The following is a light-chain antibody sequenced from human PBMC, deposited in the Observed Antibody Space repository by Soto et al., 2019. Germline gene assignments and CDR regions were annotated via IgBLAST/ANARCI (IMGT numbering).Light chain of an antibody. V-gene: IGKV3-20*01. CDR3: HQYDNSFT. CDR2: GAS. Sequence: EIVLTQSPGTLSLSPGERATLSCRASQSVSSNYLAWYQQKPGQAPRLLIYGASSMATGIPDRFSGSGSGTDFTLTISRLEPEDFSVYYCHQYDNSFTFDPGTKVDIK. CDR1: QSVSSNY. J-gene: IGKJ3*01.